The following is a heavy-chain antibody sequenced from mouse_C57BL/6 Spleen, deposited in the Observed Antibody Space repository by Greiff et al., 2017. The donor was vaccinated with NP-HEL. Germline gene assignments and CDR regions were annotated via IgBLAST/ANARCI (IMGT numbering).Heavy chain of an antibody. J-gene: IGHJ3*01. CDR2: ISSGGSYT. CDR1: GFTFSSYG. Sequence: EVKLVESGGDLVKPGGSLKLSCAASGFTFSSYGMSWVRQTPDKRLEWVATISSGGSYTYYPDSVKGRFTIPRDNAKNTLYLQMGILKSEDTAMYYCASLTGTFAYWGQGTLVTVSA. V-gene: IGHV5-6*02. CDR3: ASLTGTFAY. D-gene: IGHD4-1*01.